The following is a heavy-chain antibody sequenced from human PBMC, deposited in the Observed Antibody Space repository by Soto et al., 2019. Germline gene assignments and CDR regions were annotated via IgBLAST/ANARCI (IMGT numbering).Heavy chain of an antibody. CDR2: ISSSSSYI. CDR3: ARGRDMALMAAAARNFDY. Sequence: EVQLVESGGGLVKPGGSLRLSCAASGFTFSSYNMNWVRQAPGKGLEWVSSISSSSSYIYYADSVKGRFTISRDNAKNTLYLHMNSQSAKDTDVYDYARGRDMALMAAAARNFDYWGQGTLVTVSS. D-gene: IGHD2-8*01. J-gene: IGHJ4*02. CDR1: GFTFSSYN. V-gene: IGHV3-21*04.